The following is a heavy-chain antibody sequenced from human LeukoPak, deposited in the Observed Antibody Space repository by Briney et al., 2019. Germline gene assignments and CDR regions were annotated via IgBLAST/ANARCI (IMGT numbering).Heavy chain of an antibody. CDR2: ISGSGGTT. J-gene: IGHJ4*02. CDR3: AKRGEMATTGLGEFYFDS. D-gene: IGHD5-24*01. CDR1: GFTFNIYG. Sequence: GGSLRLSCAASGFTFNIYGMSWVRQAPGKGLVWVSSISGSGGTTYYADSVKGRFTISRDNSKNTLYLQMNSLRADDTAVYYCAKRGEMATTGLGEFYFDSWGQGTLVTVSS. V-gene: IGHV3-23*01.